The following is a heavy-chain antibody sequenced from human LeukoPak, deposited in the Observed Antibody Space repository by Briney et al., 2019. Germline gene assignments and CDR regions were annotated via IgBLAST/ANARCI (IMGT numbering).Heavy chain of an antibody. CDR1: GYTFTGYY. D-gene: IGHD4-11*01. V-gene: IGHV1-2*02. Sequence: ASVKVSCKASGYTFTGYYMHWARQAPGQGLEWMGWINPDSGGTNFAQKFQGRVTMTRDTSISTAYMELSRLRSDDTAVYYCARGTTRWNYFDYWGQGTLVTVSS. J-gene: IGHJ4*02. CDR2: INPDSGGT. CDR3: ARGTTRWNYFDY.